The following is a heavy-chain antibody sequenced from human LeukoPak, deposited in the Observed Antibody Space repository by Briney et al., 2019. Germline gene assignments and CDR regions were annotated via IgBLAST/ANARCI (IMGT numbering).Heavy chain of an antibody. V-gene: IGHV1-18*01. J-gene: IGHJ4*02. CDR2: ISVYNGNT. Sequence: ASVKVSCKASGYTFSSFGISWVRQAPGQGLEWMGWISVYNGNTKYVQKFQGRVTMTTDTSTRTAYMELRSLRSDDTAVYYCARHTGSLYDFWSGYIDYWGQGTLVTVSS. D-gene: IGHD3-3*01. CDR3: ARHTGSLYDFWSGYIDY. CDR1: GYTFSSFG.